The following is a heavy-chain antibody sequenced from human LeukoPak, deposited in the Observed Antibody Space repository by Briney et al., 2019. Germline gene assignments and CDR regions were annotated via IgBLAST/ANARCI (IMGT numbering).Heavy chain of an antibody. CDR2: ISSNGGST. J-gene: IGHJ3*02. V-gene: IGHV3-64D*06. CDR3: VNLGSGSYRGINDAFDI. Sequence: GGPLRLSCSASGFTFSSYAMHWVRQAPGKGLEYVSAISSNGGSTYYAHSVKGRFTISRDNSKNTLYLQMSSLRAEDTAVYYCVNLGSGSYRGINDAFDIWGQGTMVTVSS. CDR1: GFTFSSYA. D-gene: IGHD3-10*01.